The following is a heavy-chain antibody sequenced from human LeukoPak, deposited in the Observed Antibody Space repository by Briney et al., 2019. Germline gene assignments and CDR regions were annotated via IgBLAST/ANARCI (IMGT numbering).Heavy chain of an antibody. D-gene: IGHD6-13*01. V-gene: IGHV4-59*08. CDR1: GGSISSYY. CDR2: IYYSGGT. CDR3: ARGIAAAGTPGYFQH. J-gene: IGHJ1*01. Sequence: SETLSLTCTVSGGSISSYYWSWIRQPPGKGLEWIGYIYYSGGTNYNPSLKSRVTISVDTSKNQFSLKLSSVTAADTAVYYCARGIAAAGTPGYFQHWGQGTLVTVSS.